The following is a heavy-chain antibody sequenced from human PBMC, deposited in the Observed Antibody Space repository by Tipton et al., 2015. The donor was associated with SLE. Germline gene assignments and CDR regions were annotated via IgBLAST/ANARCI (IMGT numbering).Heavy chain of an antibody. J-gene: IGHJ3*01. V-gene: IGHV4-59*01. CDR3: ARHLGVIVAFEV. Sequence: ILSLTCSVSGVSISTYYWSWIRQSPGKGLEWIGFFYFSGSSQYNPSLKSRVAISADTSNNQFSLELRSVTAADTAVYYCARHLGVIVAFEVWGQGTVLTVSS. CDR1: GVSISTYY. CDR2: FYFSGSS. D-gene: IGHD3-10*01.